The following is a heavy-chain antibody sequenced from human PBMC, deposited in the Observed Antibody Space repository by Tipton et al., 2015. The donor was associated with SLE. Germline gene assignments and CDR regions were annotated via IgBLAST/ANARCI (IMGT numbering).Heavy chain of an antibody. J-gene: IGHJ4*02. CDR3: ARVAVAGQAPFYFDY. D-gene: IGHD6-19*01. Sequence: TLSLTCTVSGGSISSYYWSWIRQPPGKGPEWIGYIYYSGSANYNPSLKTRVTMPVDTSKHQFSLKLHSVTAADTAVYYCARVAVAGQAPFYFDYWGQGTLVTVSS. CDR2: IYYSGSA. V-gene: IGHV4-59*01. CDR1: GGSISSYY.